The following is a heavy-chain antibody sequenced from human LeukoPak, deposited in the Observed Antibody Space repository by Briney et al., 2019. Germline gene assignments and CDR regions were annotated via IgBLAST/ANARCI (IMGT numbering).Heavy chain of an antibody. V-gene: IGHV3-66*01. J-gene: IGHJ6*02. CDR3: AKAGGPPGDLKLWFGESSSYYYYGMDV. CDR1: GFTVSSNY. CDR2: IYSGGST. Sequence: QAGGSLRLSCAASGFTVSSNYMSWVRQAPGKGLEWVSVIYSGGSTYYADSVKGRFTISRDNSKNTLYLQMNSLRAEDTAVYYCAKAGGPPGDLKLWFGESSSYYYYGMDVWGQGTTVTVSS. D-gene: IGHD3-10*01.